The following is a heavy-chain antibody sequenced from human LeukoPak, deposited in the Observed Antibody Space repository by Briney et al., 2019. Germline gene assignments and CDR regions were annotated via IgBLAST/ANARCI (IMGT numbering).Heavy chain of an antibody. Sequence: PSETLSLTCTVSGGSISSGDYYWGWIRQPPGKGLEWIGNIYYTGSTYYNPSLKSRVTISVDTSKNQFSLKLRSVTAADTAVYYCARWVATPRGYFDYWGQGTLVTVSS. D-gene: IGHD5-12*01. CDR2: IYYTGST. CDR1: GGSISSGDYY. V-gene: IGHV4-39*01. CDR3: ARWVATPRGYFDY. J-gene: IGHJ4*02.